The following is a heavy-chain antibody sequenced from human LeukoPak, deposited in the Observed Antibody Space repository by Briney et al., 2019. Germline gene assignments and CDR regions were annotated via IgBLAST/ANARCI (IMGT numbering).Heavy chain of an antibody. CDR3: ARGVGATPLVDY. CDR1: GFTFSSYS. Sequence: GGSLRLSCAASGFTFSSYSMNWVRQAPGKGLEWVSYISSSSRTTYYADSVKGRFTISRDNAKNSLYLQMKSLRADDTAVYYCARGVGATPLVDYWGQGTLVTVSS. D-gene: IGHD1-26*01. V-gene: IGHV3-48*01. CDR2: ISSSSRTT. J-gene: IGHJ4*02.